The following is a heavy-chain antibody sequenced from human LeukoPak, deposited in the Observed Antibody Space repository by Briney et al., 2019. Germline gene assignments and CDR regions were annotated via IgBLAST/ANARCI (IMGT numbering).Heavy chain of an antibody. CDR3: ARVGYYDSSGYLDAFDI. V-gene: IGHV3-30*04. Sequence: PGGSRRLSCAASGFTFSSYAMDWVRQASGKGLEWVEVISYDGRNKYYADSVKGRFTISRDNSKNTLYLRMNSQRAEDTAVYYCARVGYYDSSGYLDAFDIWGQGTMVTVSS. J-gene: IGHJ3*02. D-gene: IGHD3-22*01. CDR1: GFTFSSYA. CDR2: ISYDGRNK.